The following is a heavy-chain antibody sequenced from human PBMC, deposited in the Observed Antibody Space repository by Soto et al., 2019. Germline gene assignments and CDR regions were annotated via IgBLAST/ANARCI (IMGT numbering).Heavy chain of an antibody. Sequence: EVQLVDSGGGLVQPGGSLRLSCAASEFMFSTYWMTWVRQAPGRGLEWVANIKPDGSEQYYMDSVKGRFTISRDNAENSLYLEMNSLRAEDTAVYYCARDRNASGSHDYWGQGTLVTVSS. CDR1: EFMFSTYW. V-gene: IGHV3-7*01. CDR3: ARDRNASGSHDY. D-gene: IGHD3-10*01. CDR2: IKPDGSEQ. J-gene: IGHJ4*02.